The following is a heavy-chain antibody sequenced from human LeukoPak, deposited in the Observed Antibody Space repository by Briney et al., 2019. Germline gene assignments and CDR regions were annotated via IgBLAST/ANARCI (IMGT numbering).Heavy chain of an antibody. D-gene: IGHD3-10*01. CDR2: IKQDGSEK. CDR1: GGSISSSSYF. CDR3: ARVPAVRGVIDYYYGMDV. V-gene: IGHV3-7*01. J-gene: IGHJ6*02. Sequence: ETLSLTCTVSGGSISSSSYFWGWIRQPPGKGLEWVANIKQDGSEKYYVDSVKGRFTISRDNAKNSLYLQMNSLRVEDTAVYYCARVPAVRGVIDYYYGMDVWGQGTTVTVSS.